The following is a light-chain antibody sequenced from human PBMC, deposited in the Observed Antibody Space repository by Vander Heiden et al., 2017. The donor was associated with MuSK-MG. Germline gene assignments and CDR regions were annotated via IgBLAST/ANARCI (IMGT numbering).Light chain of an antibody. J-gene: IGKJ1*01. CDR1: QSISSW. Sequence: DIQMTQSPSTLSASVGDRVIITCRASQSISSWLAWYQQKPGKAPNLLIYKASSLESGVPARFSGSGSGTEFTLTISSLQPDDFATYYCLQYNSYSPWTFGHGTKVEIK. CDR3: LQYNSYSPWT. V-gene: IGKV1-5*03. CDR2: KAS.